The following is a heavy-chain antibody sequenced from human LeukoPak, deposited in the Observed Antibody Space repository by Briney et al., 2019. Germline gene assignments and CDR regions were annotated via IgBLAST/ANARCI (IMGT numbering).Heavy chain of an antibody. CDR1: GFTFSSYC. J-gene: IGHJ4*02. CDR2: ITGTGHIT. CDR3: ARDRLGAMLFFDS. Sequence: GGSLRLSCAASGFTFSSYCMSWVRQAPGKGLEWVSAITGTGHITYYADSVKGRFTISRDNSKNTLYLQMNSLRAEDTALYYCARDRLGAMLFFDSWGQGTLVTVSS. D-gene: IGHD3-16*01. V-gene: IGHV3-23*01.